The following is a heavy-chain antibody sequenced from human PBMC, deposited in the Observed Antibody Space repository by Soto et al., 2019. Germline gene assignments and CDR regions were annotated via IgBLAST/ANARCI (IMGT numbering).Heavy chain of an antibody. V-gene: IGHV3-33*01. J-gene: IGHJ4*02. Sequence: GGSLRLSCAASGFTFSSYGMHWVRQAPGKGLEWVAVIWYDGSNKYYADSVKGRFTISRDNSKNTLYLQMNSLRAEDTAVYYCAREPTTKQGGIAVAVADYWGQGTLVTVSS. D-gene: IGHD6-19*01. CDR2: IWYDGSNK. CDR1: GFTFSSYG. CDR3: AREPTTKQGGIAVAVADY.